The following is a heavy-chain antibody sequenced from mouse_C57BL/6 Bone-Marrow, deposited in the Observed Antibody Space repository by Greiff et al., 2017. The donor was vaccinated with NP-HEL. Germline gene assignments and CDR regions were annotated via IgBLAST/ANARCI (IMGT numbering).Heavy chain of an antibody. CDR3: ARFRLGAMDY. CDR1: GYTFTSYW. Sequence: QVQLQQPGAELVKPGASVKLSCKASGYTFTSYWMHWVKQRPGQGLEWIGMIHPNSGSTNYNEKFKSKATLTVDKSSSTAYMKLSSLTSEDSAVYYCARFRLGAMDYWGQGTSVTVSS. J-gene: IGHJ4*01. CDR2: IHPNSGST. V-gene: IGHV1-64*01.